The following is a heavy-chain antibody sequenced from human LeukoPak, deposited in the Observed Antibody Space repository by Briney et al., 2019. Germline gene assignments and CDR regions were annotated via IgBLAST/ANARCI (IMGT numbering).Heavy chain of an antibody. D-gene: IGHD2-2*01. CDR1: GYTFTGYY. J-gene: IGHJ3*02. CDR3: ARVDQLDAFDI. V-gene: IGHV1-2*02. CDR2: INPNSGGT. Sequence: GASVKVSCKASGYTFTGYYMHWVRQAPGQGREWMGWINPNSGGTNYAQKFQGRVTMTRDTSISTAYMELDRLRADDQAVYYCARVDQLDAFDIWGQGTMVTVSS.